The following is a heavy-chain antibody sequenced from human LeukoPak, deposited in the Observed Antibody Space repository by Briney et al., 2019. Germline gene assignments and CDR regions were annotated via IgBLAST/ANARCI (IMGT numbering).Heavy chain of an antibody. J-gene: IGHJ3*02. D-gene: IGHD1-14*01. Sequence: GGSLRLSCAASGFTVSSNYMSWVRQAPGKGLEWVSVIYSGGTTYYADSVKGRFTISRDNSKNTLYLQMKSLRAEDTAAYYCAKGTRYPGAFDIWGQGTMVTVSS. CDR2: IYSGGTT. CDR1: GFTVSSNY. CDR3: AKGTRYPGAFDI. V-gene: IGHV3-53*01.